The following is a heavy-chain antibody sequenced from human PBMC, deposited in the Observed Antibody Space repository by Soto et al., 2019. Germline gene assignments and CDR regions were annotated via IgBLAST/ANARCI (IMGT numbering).Heavy chain of an antibody. Sequence: PSETLSLTCAVYGGSFSGYYWSWIRQPPGKGLEWIGEINHSGSTNYNPSLKSRVTISVDTSKNQFSLKLSSVTAADTAVYYCARVGYIYGDSTLEGGVVDGAPSVIQIPNPLQSLPWG. CDR2: INHSGST. J-gene: IGHJ5*02. V-gene: IGHV4-34*01. D-gene: IGHD5-18*01. CDR1: GGSFSGYY. CDR3: ARVGYIYGDSTLEGGVVDGAPSVIQIPNPLQSLP.